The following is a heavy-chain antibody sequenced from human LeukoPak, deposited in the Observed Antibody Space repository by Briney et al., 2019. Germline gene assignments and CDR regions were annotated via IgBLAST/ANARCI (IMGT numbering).Heavy chain of an antibody. V-gene: IGHV1-8*01. J-gene: IGHJ6*03. CDR1: GYTFTSFD. CDR3: ARGLRYCSGGRCYFSPPYYYYMDV. Sequence: ASVKVSCKASGYTFTSFDMDWVRQATGQGLEWMGWMNPNSGNTGYAQKFQGRVTMTRNTSISTAYMELSSLRSEDTAVYYCARGLRYCSGGRCYFSPPYYYYMDVWGKGTTVTISS. D-gene: IGHD2-15*01. CDR2: MNPNSGNT.